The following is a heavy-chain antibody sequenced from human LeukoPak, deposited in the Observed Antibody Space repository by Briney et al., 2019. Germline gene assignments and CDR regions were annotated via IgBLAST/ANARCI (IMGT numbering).Heavy chain of an antibody. J-gene: IGHJ6*03. V-gene: IGHV3-23*01. CDR1: GFTFSSYA. CDR2: ISGSGGST. Sequence: GGSLRLSCAASGFTFSSYAMSWVRQAPGKGLEWVSAISGSGGSTYYADSVKGRFTISRDNSKNTLYLQMNSLRAEDTAVYYCAKVGCSSTSCYHYYMDVWGKGTTVNVSS. D-gene: IGHD2-2*01. CDR3: AKVGCSSTSCYHYYMDV.